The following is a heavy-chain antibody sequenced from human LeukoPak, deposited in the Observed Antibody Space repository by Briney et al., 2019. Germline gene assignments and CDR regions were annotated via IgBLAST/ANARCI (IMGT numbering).Heavy chain of an antibody. J-gene: IGHJ6*02. V-gene: IGHV1-8*01. CDR3: ARGAGDSSSWLPEWGYYYYGMDV. Sequence: ASVKVSCKASGYTFTSYDSNWVRQATGQGLEWVGWMNPNSGNTGYAQKFQGRVTMTRNTSISTAYMELSSLRSEDTAVYYCARGAGDSSSWLPEWGYYYYGMDVWGQGTTVTVSS. CDR2: MNPNSGNT. D-gene: IGHD6-13*01. CDR1: GYTFTSYD.